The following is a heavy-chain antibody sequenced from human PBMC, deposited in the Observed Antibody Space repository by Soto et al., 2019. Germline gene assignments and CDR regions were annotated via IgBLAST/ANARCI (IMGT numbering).Heavy chain of an antibody. CDR1: GGSVSSNSYY. V-gene: IGHV4-61*01. J-gene: IGHJ4*02. CDR2: IYYSGST. Sequence: PSETLSLTCTVSGGSVSSNSYYWSWIRQPPGKGLEWIGYIYYSGSTNYNPSLKSRVTISVDTSKNQFSLKLSSVTAADTAVYYCARDAVALASSHDYWGQGTLVTVSS. CDR3: ARDAVALASSHDY. D-gene: IGHD6-6*01.